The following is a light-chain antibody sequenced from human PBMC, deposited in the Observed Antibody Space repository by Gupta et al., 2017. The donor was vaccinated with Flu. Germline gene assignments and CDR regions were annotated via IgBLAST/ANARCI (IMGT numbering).Light chain of an antibody. J-gene: IGKJ1*01. Sequence: DIVMTQSPESLAVSLGERATINCKSSQSVLYSSNNKNYLAWYQQKPGQPPKLLIYWASTRESGVPDRFSGSGSGTEFTLTISSLQAEDVAVYYCQHRGTFGQGTRVEIK. CDR3: QHRGT. CDR2: WAS. CDR1: QSVLYSSNNKNY. V-gene: IGKV4-1*01.